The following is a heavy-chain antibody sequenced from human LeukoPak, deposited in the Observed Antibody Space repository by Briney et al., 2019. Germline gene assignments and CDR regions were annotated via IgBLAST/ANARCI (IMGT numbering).Heavy chain of an antibody. CDR2: IYYTGST. CDR1: GYSISSGYY. J-gene: IGHJ5*02. D-gene: IGHD2-21*02. Sequence: SETLSLTCTVSGYSISSGYYWGWIRQHPGKGLEWIGYIYYTGSTYYNPSLKSRVTIAVDTSENQFSLKVTSVTAADTAVYFCARDLICGADCWGWFDPWGQGTLVTVSS. V-gene: IGHV4-31*03. CDR3: ARDLICGADCWGWFDP.